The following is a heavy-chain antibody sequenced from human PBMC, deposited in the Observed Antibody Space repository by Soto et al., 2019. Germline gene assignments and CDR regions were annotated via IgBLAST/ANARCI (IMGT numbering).Heavy chain of an antibody. J-gene: IGHJ4*02. D-gene: IGHD3-22*01. Sequence: EVQLLESGGGLVQPGGSLRLSCAASGFTFSSYAMSWVRQAPGKGLEWVSAIGGSGGSTYYADSVKGRCTISRDNSKNTLYLQMNSLRAEDTAVYYCAKGGPYYYDSSGYYDYWGQGTLVTVSS. CDR3: AKGGPYYYDSSGYYDY. CDR2: IGGSGGST. CDR1: GFTFSSYA. V-gene: IGHV3-23*01.